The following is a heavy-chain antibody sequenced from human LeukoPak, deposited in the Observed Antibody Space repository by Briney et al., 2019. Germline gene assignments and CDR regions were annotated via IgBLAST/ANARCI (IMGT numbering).Heavy chain of an antibody. V-gene: IGHV3-23*01. D-gene: IGHD1-26*01. Sequence: GGSLRLSCAAAGFTSSSYGMHWVRQAPGKGLEWVSVISGSGYYSYYADSVKGRFTVPRANSKTTLYFQMNSLRADDTAVYYCAKGGPTGSNYFDFWGQGTLVTVSS. CDR2: ISGSGYYS. CDR3: AKGGPTGSNYFDF. J-gene: IGHJ4*02. CDR1: GFTSSSYG.